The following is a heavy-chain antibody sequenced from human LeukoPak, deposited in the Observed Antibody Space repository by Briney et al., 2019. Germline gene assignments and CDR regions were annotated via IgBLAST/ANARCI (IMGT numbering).Heavy chain of an antibody. CDR1: GFTFSSYP. V-gene: IGHV3-64*01. J-gene: IGHJ5*02. D-gene: IGHD6-6*01. CDR2: ITSDGGRT. Sequence: PGGSLRLSCAASGFTFSSYPMHWVRQAPGERLEYVSAITSDGGRTFYANSVKGRFTISRDNSKSTLYLHMGSLRAEDMAVYYCAREYSSSYWFDPWGRGTLVTVSS. CDR3: AREYSSSYWFDP.